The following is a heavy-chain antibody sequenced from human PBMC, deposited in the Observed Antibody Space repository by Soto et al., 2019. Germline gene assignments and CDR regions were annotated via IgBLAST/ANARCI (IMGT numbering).Heavy chain of an antibody. D-gene: IGHD3-16*02. CDR1: GDSFTPYY. Sequence: SETLSLTCTVSGDSFTPYYWSWIRQPAGTGLQWVGRVHVTGNHDYNPPPKSRVTMSADTSNSQFSLMLRSVTSADTAVYFCARDSKYRVAWYYYQGIDRCGQGIPVTV. J-gene: IGHJ6*02. V-gene: IGHV4-4*07. CDR3: ARDSKYRVAWYYYQGIDR. CDR2: VHVTGNH.